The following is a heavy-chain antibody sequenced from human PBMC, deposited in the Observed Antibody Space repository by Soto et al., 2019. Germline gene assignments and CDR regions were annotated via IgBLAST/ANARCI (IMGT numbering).Heavy chain of an antibody. CDR1: GGSISSGGYS. CDR2: IYYGST. J-gene: IGHJ3*02. Sequence: QLQLQESGSGLVKPSQTLSLTCAVSGGSISSGGYSWSWIRQPPGKGLEWIGYIYYGSTYYNPSLKSRVTISVDRSKNQFSLKLSSVTAAATAVYYCARTPDIWGQGTMVTVSS. CDR3: ARTPDI. V-gene: IGHV4-30-2*01.